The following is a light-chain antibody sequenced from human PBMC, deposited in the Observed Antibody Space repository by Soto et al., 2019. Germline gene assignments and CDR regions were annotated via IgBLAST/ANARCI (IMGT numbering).Light chain of an antibody. CDR2: HDK. CDR1: NIGGKS. CDR3: QVWDSSSDEGV. J-gene: IGLJ1*01. V-gene: IGLV3-21*02. Sequence: SYELTQPPSVSVAPGQTGRMTCGGENIGGKSVHWYQQKPGQAPVVVVFHDKDRPSGIPERFSGSNSGSAATLTIARVEAGDEADYFCQVWDSSSDEGVFGPGTKLTVL.